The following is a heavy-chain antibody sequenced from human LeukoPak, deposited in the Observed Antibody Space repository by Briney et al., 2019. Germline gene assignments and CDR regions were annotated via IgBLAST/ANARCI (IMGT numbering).Heavy chain of an antibody. J-gene: IGHJ4*02. V-gene: IGHV4-59*08. CDR1: GGSMSPYY. CDR3: ARLGFCRGDNCLDDY. CDR2: IFYTGGT. D-gene: IGHD2-15*01. Sequence: SETLSLTCTVSGGSMSPYYWSWMRQPPGRGREYVGYIFYTGGTNSAPSLNRRVTLSLDTSKNHFSLKLSSVTATDTAVYYCARLGFCRGDNCLDDYWGQGTLVTVSS.